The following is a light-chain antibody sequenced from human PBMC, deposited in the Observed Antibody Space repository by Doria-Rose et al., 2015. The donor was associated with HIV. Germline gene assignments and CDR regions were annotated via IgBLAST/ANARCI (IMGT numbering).Light chain of an antibody. CDR3: QQYYGTPS. Sequence: DIRVTQSPESLGMSLGGRATLNCKSNQSLLYTSKNYLAWYQQKPGQPPNLLIYWASTRQSGFPARFSGSGSGTDFTLTISSLEAEDVAVYYCQQYYGTPSFGPGTTVDIK. V-gene: IGKV4-1*01. J-gene: IGKJ3*01. CDR2: WAS. CDR1: QSLLYTSKNY.